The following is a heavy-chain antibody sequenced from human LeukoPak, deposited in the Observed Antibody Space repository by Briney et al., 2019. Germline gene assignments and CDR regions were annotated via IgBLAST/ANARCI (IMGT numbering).Heavy chain of an antibody. CDR1: GYSISSGYY. CDR2: IYHSGST. J-gene: IGHJ4*02. Sequence: SETLSLTCTVSGYSISSGYYWGWIRQPPGKGLELIGYIYHSGSTNYNPSLNSRVTISVDTSKNHFSLKLSSVTAADTAVYYCARGQWLPVYDFWGRGILVAVSS. V-gene: IGHV4-38-2*02. D-gene: IGHD3-22*01. CDR3: ARGQWLPVYDF.